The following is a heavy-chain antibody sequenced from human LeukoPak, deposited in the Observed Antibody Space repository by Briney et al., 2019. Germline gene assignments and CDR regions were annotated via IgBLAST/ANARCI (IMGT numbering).Heavy chain of an antibody. V-gene: IGHV1-2*02. CDR3: ANAFDILRNWCDP. J-gene: IGHJ5*02. D-gene: IGHD2-21*01. CDR1: GDTFTGYY. Sequence: GASVKVSCKASGDTFTGYYMHWWRQAPGQGLEWRGWINPNSGGTNYAQKFQGRVTMTRDSSISTAYMEQSRLKSDETAVYYGANAFDILRNWCDPWGQGTLVTVPS. CDR2: INPNSGGT.